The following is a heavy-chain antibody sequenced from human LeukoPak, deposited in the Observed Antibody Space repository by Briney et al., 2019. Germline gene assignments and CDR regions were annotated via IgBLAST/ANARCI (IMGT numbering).Heavy chain of an antibody. Sequence: WVRQMPGKGLEWIGYIHHTGSTYYSPSLKSRVTISVDRSKNQFSLKLSSVIAADTAVYYCARDCGLPAAPPLDDGFDIWGQGTMVTVSS. CDR3: ARDCGLPAAPPLDDGFDI. CDR2: IHHTGST. V-gene: IGHV4-30-2*01. D-gene: IGHD2-2*01. J-gene: IGHJ3*02.